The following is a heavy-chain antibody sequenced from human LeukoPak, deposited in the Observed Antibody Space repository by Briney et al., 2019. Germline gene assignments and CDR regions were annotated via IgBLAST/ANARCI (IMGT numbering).Heavy chain of an antibody. CDR3: ALIRGYSYGDYYFDY. J-gene: IGHJ4*02. CDR1: GFTFSSYA. D-gene: IGHD5-18*01. V-gene: IGHV3-23*01. CDR2: ISGSGGST. Sequence: GGSLRLSCAASGFTFSSYAMSWVRQAPGKGLEWVSAISGSGGSTYYADSVKGRFTISRDNSKNTLYQQMNSLRAEDTAVYYCALIRGYSYGDYYFDYWGQGTLVTVSS.